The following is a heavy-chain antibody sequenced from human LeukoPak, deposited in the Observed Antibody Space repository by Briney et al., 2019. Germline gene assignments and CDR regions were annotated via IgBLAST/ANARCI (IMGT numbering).Heavy chain of an antibody. Sequence: PSETLSLTCTVSGGSISSYYWSWIRQPPGKGLEWIGYIYYSGSTNYNPSLKSRVTISVDTSKNQFSLRLSSVTAADTALYYCARLGQYSGYDYYFDYWGQGTLVTVSS. V-gene: IGHV4-59*08. CDR1: GGSISSYY. J-gene: IGHJ4*02. CDR2: IYYSGST. CDR3: ARLGQYSGYDYYFDY. D-gene: IGHD5-12*01.